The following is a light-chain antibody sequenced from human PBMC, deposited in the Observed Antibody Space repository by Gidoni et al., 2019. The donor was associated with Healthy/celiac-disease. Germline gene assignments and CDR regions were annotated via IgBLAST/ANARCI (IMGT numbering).Light chain of an antibody. CDR1: QSVSSN. CDR3: QQYNNCIT. J-gene: IGKJ5*01. V-gene: IGKV3-15*01. CDR2: GAS. Sequence: EIVMTQSPATLSVSPGERATLSCRASQSVSSNLAWYQQKPGQAPRLLIYGASTRATGIPARFSGSGSGTEFTLIISSLQSEDFAVYYCQQYNNCITFGEGTRLEIK.